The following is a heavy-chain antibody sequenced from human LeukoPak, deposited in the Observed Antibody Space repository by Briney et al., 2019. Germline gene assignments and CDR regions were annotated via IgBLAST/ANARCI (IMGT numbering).Heavy chain of an antibody. CDR1: GGSISSSSYY. Sequence: SETLSLTCTVSGGSISSSSYYWGWIRQPPGKGLEWIGTIYHSGSTYYNPSLKSRVTISVDTSKNQFSLKLSSVTAADTAVYYCARELGGITMIVVDPHNWFDPWGQGTLVTVSS. CDR2: IYHSGST. D-gene: IGHD3-22*01. V-gene: IGHV4-39*07. CDR3: ARELGGITMIVVDPHNWFDP. J-gene: IGHJ5*02.